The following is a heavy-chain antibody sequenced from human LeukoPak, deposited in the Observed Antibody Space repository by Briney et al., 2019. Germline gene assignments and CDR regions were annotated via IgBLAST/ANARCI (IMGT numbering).Heavy chain of an antibody. CDR3: ARGLDTAMAPFDY. CDR1: GFTFSDYN. V-gene: IGHV3-11*01. CDR2: ISRSGSTK. J-gene: IGHJ4*02. D-gene: IGHD5-18*01. Sequence: GGSLRLSCAASGFTFSDYNMRWIRQAPGKGLEWVSSISRSGSTKYYADSVKGRFTISRDNAKNSLFLQMNSLRAEDTAVYYCARGLDTAMAPFDYWGQGTLVTVSS.